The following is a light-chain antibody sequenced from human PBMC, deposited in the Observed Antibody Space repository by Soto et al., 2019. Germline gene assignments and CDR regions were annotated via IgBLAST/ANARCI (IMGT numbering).Light chain of an antibody. CDR3: SSYARTPGKSFYV. CDR1: RSDIGTYNY. J-gene: IGLJ1*01. V-gene: IGLV2-8*01. Sequence: QSALTQPPSASGSPGQSVTISCTGTRSDIGTYNYVSWYQQHPGKAPKLMIYQVTKRLPGVPDRFSASKSGNTASLTVSGLQADDEADYYCSSYARTPGKSFYVFGTGTKVTVL. CDR2: QVT.